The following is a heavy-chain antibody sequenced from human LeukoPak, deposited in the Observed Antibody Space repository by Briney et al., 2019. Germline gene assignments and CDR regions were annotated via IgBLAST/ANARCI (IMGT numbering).Heavy chain of an antibody. Sequence: SGTLSLTCTVSGGSISSSSYYWGWIRQPPGKGLEWIGSIYYSGSTYYNPSLKSRVTISVDTSKNQFSLKLSSVTAADTAVYYCARNPRGAATPHWGQGTLVTVSS. CDR3: ARNPRGAATPH. CDR2: IYYSGST. V-gene: IGHV4-39*01. D-gene: IGHD2-15*01. CDR1: GGSISSSSYY. J-gene: IGHJ4*02.